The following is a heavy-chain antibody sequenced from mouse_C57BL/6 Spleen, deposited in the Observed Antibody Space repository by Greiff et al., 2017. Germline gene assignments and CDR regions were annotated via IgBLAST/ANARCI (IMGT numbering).Heavy chain of an antibody. Sequence: VQLQQPGAELVKPGASVKVSCKASGYTFTSYWMHWVKQRPGQGLEWIGRIHPSDSDTNYNQKFKGKATLTVDKSSSTAYMQLSSLTSEDSAVYYCASYDGYYASGFAYWGQGTLVTVSA. D-gene: IGHD2-3*01. V-gene: IGHV1-74*01. J-gene: IGHJ3*01. CDR1: GYTFTSYW. CDR2: IHPSDSDT. CDR3: ASYDGYYASGFAY.